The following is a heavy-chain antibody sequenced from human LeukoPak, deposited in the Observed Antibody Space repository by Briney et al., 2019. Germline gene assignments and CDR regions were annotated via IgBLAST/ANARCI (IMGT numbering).Heavy chain of an antibody. Sequence: TGGSLRLSCAASGFTFDDYAMHWVRQAPGKGLEWVSGISWNSGSIGFADSVKGRFTISRDNAKNSLYLQMNSLRAEDTALYYCAKDYYGSGSYYNYFDYWGQGTLVTVSS. CDR2: ISWNSGSI. CDR3: AKDYYGSGSYYNYFDY. CDR1: GFTFDDYA. V-gene: IGHV3-9*01. D-gene: IGHD3-10*01. J-gene: IGHJ4*02.